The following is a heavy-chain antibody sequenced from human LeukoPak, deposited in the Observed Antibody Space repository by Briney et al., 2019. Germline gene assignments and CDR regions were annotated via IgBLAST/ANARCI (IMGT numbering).Heavy chain of an antibody. D-gene: IGHD6-6*01. Sequence: GGSLILSCAASGFTFSSYWMHWVRQAPGKGLVWVSRINSDGRRTTYAASVKGRFTFSRDNAKNTLYLQMNSLRAEDTAVYYCARDGYSSSFYFDYWGQGTLVTVSS. J-gene: IGHJ4*02. CDR2: INSDGRRT. V-gene: IGHV3-74*01. CDR3: ARDGYSSSFYFDY. CDR1: GFTFSSYW.